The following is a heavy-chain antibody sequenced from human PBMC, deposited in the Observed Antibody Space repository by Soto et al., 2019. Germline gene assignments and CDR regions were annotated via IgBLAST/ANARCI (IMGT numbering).Heavy chain of an antibody. CDR3: ARQNDFWSGPNFDY. J-gene: IGHJ4*02. D-gene: IGHD3-3*01. CDR2: IYYSGST. Sequence: SETLSLTCTVSGGSISSSSYYWGWIRQPPGKGLEWIGSIYYSGSTYYNPSLKSRVTISVDTSKNQFSLKLSSVTAADTAVYYCARQNDFWSGPNFDYWGQGTLVTVSS. V-gene: IGHV4-39*01. CDR1: GGSISSSSYY.